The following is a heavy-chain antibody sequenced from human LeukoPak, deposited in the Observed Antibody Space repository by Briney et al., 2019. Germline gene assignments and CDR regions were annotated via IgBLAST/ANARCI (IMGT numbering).Heavy chain of an antibody. CDR1: GYTFTSYD. CDR3: ARARQYYDSSGYYYVFDY. CDR2: INPNSGNT. Sequence: GASVKVSCKASGYTFTSYDINWVRQATGQGLEWMGWINPNSGNTGYAQKFQGRVTMTRNTSISTAYMELSSLRSEDTAVYYCARARQYYDSSGYYYVFDYWGQGTLVTVSS. V-gene: IGHV1-8*01. D-gene: IGHD3-22*01. J-gene: IGHJ4*02.